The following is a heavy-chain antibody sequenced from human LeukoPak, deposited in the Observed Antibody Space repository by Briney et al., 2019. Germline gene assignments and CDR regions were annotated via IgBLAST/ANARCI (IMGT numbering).Heavy chain of an antibody. V-gene: IGHV1-18*01. J-gene: IGHJ4*02. CDR3: ARLPTYSSGWYGVDH. D-gene: IGHD6-19*01. CDR1: GYTFTSYG. CDR2: ISAYNGNT. Sequence: GASVKVSCKASGYTFTSYGISWVRQAPGQGLEWMGWISAYNGNTNYAQKLQGRVTMTTDTSTSTAYMELRSLRSDDTAVYYCARLPTYSSGWYGVDHWGQGTLVTVSS.